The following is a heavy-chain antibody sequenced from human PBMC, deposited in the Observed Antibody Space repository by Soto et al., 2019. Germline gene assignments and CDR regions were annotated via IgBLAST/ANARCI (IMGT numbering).Heavy chain of an antibody. D-gene: IGHD2-15*01. CDR1: GFTFSTYA. CDR3: AGDRPRMTSGYFFEY. V-gene: IGHV3-23*01. Sequence: EVQLLESGGKLVQPGGSLTLSCAASGFTFSTYAMAWVRQAPGKGLEWVSGVSASGLDTDYADPVKGRFYLSRDNSKITVTVHKNSPSAEDTAYHYCAGDRPRMTSGYFFEYWGQGTPVTGSS. CDR2: VSASGLDT. J-gene: IGHJ4*02.